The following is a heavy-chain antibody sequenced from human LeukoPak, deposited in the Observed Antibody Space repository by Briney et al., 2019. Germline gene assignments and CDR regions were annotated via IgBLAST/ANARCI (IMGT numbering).Heavy chain of an antibody. Sequence: ASVKVSCKASGYTFTSYGISWVRQAPGQGLEWMGWINAGNGNTKYSQEFQGRVTITRDTSASTAYMELSSLRSEDMAVYYCARKAGPRGFDYWGQGTLVTVSS. V-gene: IGHV1-3*03. CDR2: INAGNGNT. D-gene: IGHD6-19*01. CDR1: GYTFTSYG. CDR3: ARKAGPRGFDY. J-gene: IGHJ4*02.